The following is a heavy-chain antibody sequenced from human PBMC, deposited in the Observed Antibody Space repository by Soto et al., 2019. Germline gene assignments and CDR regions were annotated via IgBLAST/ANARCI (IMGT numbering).Heavy chain of an antibody. Sequence: RPGGSLRLSCAASGFTFDDYGMSWVRQAPGKGLEWVSGINWNGGSTGYADSVKGRFTISRDNAKNSLYLQMNSLRAEDTVLYHCSSALSGYDYYYYYYLDVWGKGTTVTVSS. V-gene: IGHV3-20*01. CDR1: GFTFDDYG. D-gene: IGHD5-12*01. CDR2: INWNGGST. CDR3: SSALSGYDYYYYYYLDV. J-gene: IGHJ6*03.